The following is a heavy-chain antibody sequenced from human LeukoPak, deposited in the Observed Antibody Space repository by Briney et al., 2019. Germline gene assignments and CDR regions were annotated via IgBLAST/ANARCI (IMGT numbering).Heavy chain of an antibody. D-gene: IGHD6-19*01. J-gene: IGHJ4*02. V-gene: IGHV4-4*07. CDR1: GGSISSYH. CDR3: ASSGLTSVAFDY. Sequence: SETLTLTCTVSGGSISSYHWSWIRQPAGKGLEWIGRIYSSGSINYNPSLKSRVTMSVDTSKNQFSLKLRSVTAADTAVYYCASSGLTSVAFDYWGQGTLVTVSS. CDR2: IYSSGSI.